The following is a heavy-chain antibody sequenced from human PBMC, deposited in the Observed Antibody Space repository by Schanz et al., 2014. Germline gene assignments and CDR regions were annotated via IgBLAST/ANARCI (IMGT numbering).Heavy chain of an antibody. CDR1: GGSISDSGAY. D-gene: IGHD3-10*01. CDR2: LFYGGSK. V-gene: IGHV4-39*01. CDR3: ARHNRVWFGKEGC. Sequence: QLQMQTSGPGLVRPWETLSLTCTVSGGSISDSGAYWGWFRQTPGKGLEWIANLFYGGSKYYNPSCESRVTMSFEGSNTQYALGLGSVTAADTGVYYCARHNRVWFGKEGCWGQGTLVTVSS. J-gene: IGHJ4*02.